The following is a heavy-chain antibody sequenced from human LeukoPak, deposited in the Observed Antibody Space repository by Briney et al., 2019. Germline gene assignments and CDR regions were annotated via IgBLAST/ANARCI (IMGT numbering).Heavy chain of an antibody. CDR2: IYTSGST. Sequence: SETLSLTCAVYGGSFSGYYWSWIRQPAGKGLEWIGRIYTSGSTNYNPSLKSRVTMSVDTSKNQFSLKLSSVTAADTAVYYCARERTDKYYDFWSGYSQGGCYFDYWGQGTLVTVSS. CDR1: GGSFSGYY. V-gene: IGHV4-4*07. CDR3: ARERTDKYYDFWSGYSQGGCYFDY. J-gene: IGHJ4*02. D-gene: IGHD3-3*01.